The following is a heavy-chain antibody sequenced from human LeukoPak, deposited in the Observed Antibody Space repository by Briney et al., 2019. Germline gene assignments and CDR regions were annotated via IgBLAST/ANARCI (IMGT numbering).Heavy chain of an antibody. V-gene: IGHV4-4*07. D-gene: IGHD3-22*01. Sequence: SETLSLTCTVSGGSISSYYWSWIQQPAGKGLEWIGRFYTSGSTNYNPSLKSRVTMSVDTSKNQFSLKPSSVSAADTAVYYCARGSNLDRWGQGTLVTVPS. CDR1: GGSISSYY. CDR3: ARGSNLDR. CDR2: FYTSGST. J-gene: IGHJ4*02.